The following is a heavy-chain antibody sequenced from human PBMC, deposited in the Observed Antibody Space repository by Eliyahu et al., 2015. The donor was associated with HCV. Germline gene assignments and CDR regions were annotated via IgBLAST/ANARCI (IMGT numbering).Heavy chain of an antibody. D-gene: IGHD4-17*01. J-gene: IGHJ4*02. CDR1: GYTFTDYG. Sequence: QSGAEVKKPGASVKVSCKASGYTFTDYGITWVRQAPGQGLEWMGWISAYSGDTNYAQNLQGRVTMTTETSTSTAYMELKSLRSDDTAVYFCARGGGYGDHNRGAYWGQGTLVIVSS. CDR2: ISAYSGDT. V-gene: IGHV1-18*01. CDR3: ARGGGYGDHNRGAY.